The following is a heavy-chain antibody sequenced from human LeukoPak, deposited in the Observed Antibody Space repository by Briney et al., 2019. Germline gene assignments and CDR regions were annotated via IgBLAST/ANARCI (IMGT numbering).Heavy chain of an antibody. CDR1: GFTFSSYA. J-gene: IGHJ4*02. Sequence: PGGSLRLSCAASGFTFSSYAMSWVRQAPGKGLEWVSAISGSGGSTYYADSVKGRFTISRDNSKITLYLQMNSLRAEDTAVYHCARVPGVYKQQLVNTLYYFDYWGQGTLATVSS. V-gene: IGHV3-23*01. CDR3: ARVPGVYKQQLVNTLYYFDY. D-gene: IGHD6-13*01. CDR2: ISGSGGST.